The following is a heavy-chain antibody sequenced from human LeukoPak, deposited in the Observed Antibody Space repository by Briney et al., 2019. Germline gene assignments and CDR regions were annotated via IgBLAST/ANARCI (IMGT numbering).Heavy chain of an antibody. CDR1: GYTLTELS. Sequence: ASVKVSCKVSGYTLTELSMHWVRQAPGKGLEWMGGFDPEDGETIYAQKFQGRVTMTEDTSTDTAYMELSSLRSEDTAVYYCATVGGGEYYFVYWGQGTLVTVSS. D-gene: IGHD3-10*01. V-gene: IGHV1-24*01. CDR3: ATVGGGEYYFVY. CDR2: FDPEDGET. J-gene: IGHJ4*02.